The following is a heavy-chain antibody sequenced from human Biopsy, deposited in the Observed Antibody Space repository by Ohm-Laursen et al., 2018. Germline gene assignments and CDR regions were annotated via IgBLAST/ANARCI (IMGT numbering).Heavy chain of an antibody. CDR3: ATKLTGYFHH. J-gene: IGHJ1*01. Sequence: SVYVSCKAPGGTFSNYGVNWVRQAPGQGLESLGGNIPILGTGNYAQKFQDRVTVAANTSTSTATMELRSLRSDDTAVYYCATKLTGYFHHWGQGTLVIVSS. CDR1: GGTFSNYG. CDR2: NIPILGTG. V-gene: IGHV1-69*06. D-gene: IGHD3-9*01.